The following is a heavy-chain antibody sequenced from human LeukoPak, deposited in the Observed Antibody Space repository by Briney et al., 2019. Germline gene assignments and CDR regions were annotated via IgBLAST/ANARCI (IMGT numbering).Heavy chain of an antibody. CDR2: INTNAGNP. J-gene: IGHJ3*02. CDR1: GYTFATYT. Sequence: GASVKVSCKASGYTFATYTINWVRQAPGQGLEWMGWINTNAGNPTYAQGFTGRFVFSLDTSVSTAYLQISSLKAEDTAVYYCARVGDILTGYYDAFDIWGQGTMVTVSS. D-gene: IGHD3-9*01. CDR3: ARVGDILTGYYDAFDI. V-gene: IGHV7-4-1*02.